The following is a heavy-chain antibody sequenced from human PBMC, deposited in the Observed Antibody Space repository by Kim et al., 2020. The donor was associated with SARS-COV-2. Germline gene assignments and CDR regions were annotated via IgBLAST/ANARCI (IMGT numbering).Heavy chain of an antibody. J-gene: IGHJ5*02. D-gene: IGHD3-10*01. CDR2: INPSGGST. Sequence: VKVSCKASGYTFTSSHMQWVRQAPGQGLEWVGIINPSGGSTTYAQKLQGRVTMTRDTSTGTVYMELSSLRSEDTALYYCARGTWGGGGWGYGSGQYRRFDPWGQGTLVTVSS. CDR3: ARGTWGGGGWGYGSGQYRRFDP. V-gene: IGHV1-46*03. CDR1: GYTFTSSH.